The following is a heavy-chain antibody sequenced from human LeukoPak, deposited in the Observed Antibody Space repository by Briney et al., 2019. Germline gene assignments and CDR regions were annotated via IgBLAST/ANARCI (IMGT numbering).Heavy chain of an antibody. Sequence: GASVKVSCKASGYTFTGYYMHWVRQAPGQGLEWMGWINPNSGGTNYAQKLQGRVTMTTDTSTSTAYMELRSLRSDDTAVYYCARYHYGSGSYGGWFDPWGQGTLVTVSS. CDR3: ARYHYGSGSYGGWFDP. CDR2: INPNSGGT. J-gene: IGHJ5*02. V-gene: IGHV1-2*02. CDR1: GYTFTGYY. D-gene: IGHD3-10*01.